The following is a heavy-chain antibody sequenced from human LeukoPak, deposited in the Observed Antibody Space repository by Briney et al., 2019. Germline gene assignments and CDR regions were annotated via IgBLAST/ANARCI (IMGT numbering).Heavy chain of an antibody. CDR3: AKDRGSGDYGWEPTGWGYYFDY. CDR1: GFTFSSYG. Sequence: PGRSLRLSCAASGFTFSSYGMHWVRQAPGKGLEWVAVISYDGSKKNYADSVKGRFTISRDNSKNTLYLQMNSLRAEDTAVYYCAKDRGSGDYGWEPTGWGYYFDYWGQGTLVTVSS. V-gene: IGHV3-30*18. CDR2: ISYDGSKK. J-gene: IGHJ4*02. D-gene: IGHD4-17*01.